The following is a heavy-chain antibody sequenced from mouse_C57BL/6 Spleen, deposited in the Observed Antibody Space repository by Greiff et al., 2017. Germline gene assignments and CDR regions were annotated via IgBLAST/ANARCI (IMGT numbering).Heavy chain of an antibody. CDR3: AREGTPYAMVY. J-gene: IGHJ4*01. Sequence: VKLQESGPELVKPGASVKISCKASGYAFSSSWMNWVKQRPGKGLEWIGRIYPGDGGTNYNGKFKGKATLTADKPSSKAYMQRSSLTSEDSAVYFCAREGTPYAMVYWGQGTSVTVSS. V-gene: IGHV1-82*01. CDR1: GYAFSSSW. CDR2: IYPGDGGT.